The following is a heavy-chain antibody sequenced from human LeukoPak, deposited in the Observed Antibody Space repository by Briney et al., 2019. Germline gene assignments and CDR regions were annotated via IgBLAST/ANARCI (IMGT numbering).Heavy chain of an antibody. Sequence: HPGGSLRLSCAASGFSFNNYAMNWVRQAPGKGLEWVSLIIGSSGSTFYADSVRGRFTISRDKSKNTLYLQMNSLRAEDTAVYYCAKGAYDYVEIAYFDYWGQGSLVTVSS. CDR3: AKGAYDYVEIAYFDY. CDR2: IIGSSGST. J-gene: IGHJ4*02. D-gene: IGHD5-12*01. V-gene: IGHV3-23*01. CDR1: GFSFNNYA.